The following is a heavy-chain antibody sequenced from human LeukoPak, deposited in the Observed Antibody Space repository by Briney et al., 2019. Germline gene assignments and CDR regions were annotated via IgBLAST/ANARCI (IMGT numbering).Heavy chain of an antibody. CDR1: VYTFPSYG. CDR2: ISAYNGNT. J-gene: IGHJ4*02. V-gene: IGHV1-18*01. D-gene: IGHD3-3*01. Sequence: GASVNVSCKASVYTFPSYGIIWVRQAPGQGLDWVGWISAYNGNTNYAQKLQGRVTMTTDTSTSTAYMELRSLRSDDTAVYYCARVEFVLEWLFLVPEPDYWGQGTLVTVSS. CDR3: ARVEFVLEWLFLVPEPDY.